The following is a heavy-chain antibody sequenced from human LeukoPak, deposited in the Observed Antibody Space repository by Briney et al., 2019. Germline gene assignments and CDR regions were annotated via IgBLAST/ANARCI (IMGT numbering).Heavy chain of an antibody. J-gene: IGHJ4*02. V-gene: IGHV4-34*01. CDR1: GGSFSGYY. D-gene: IGHD3-22*01. Sequence: SETLSLTCAVYGGSFSGYYWSWIRQPPGKGLEWIGSIYYSGSTYYNPSLKSRVTISVDTSKNQFSLKLSSVTAADTAVYYCARGLREYYYDSSGYYLDYWGQGTLVTVSS. CDR3: ARGLREYYYDSSGYYLDY. CDR2: IYYSGST.